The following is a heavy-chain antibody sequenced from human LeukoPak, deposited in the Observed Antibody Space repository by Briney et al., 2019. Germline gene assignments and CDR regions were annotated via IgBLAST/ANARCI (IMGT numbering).Heavy chain of an antibody. CDR2: FDPEDGKT. D-gene: IGHD3/OR15-3a*01. CDR3: ATAGDAIDSVMIWDF. Sequence: ASVKVSCELSGNTLTEFSMHWVRQAPGKGLEWMGGFDPEDGKTIYAQKFQGRVTMTEDTSTDTAYMELSSLRSEDTAVYYCATAGDAIDSVMIWDFWGQGTLVTVSS. V-gene: IGHV1-24*01. J-gene: IGHJ4*02. CDR1: GNTLTEFS.